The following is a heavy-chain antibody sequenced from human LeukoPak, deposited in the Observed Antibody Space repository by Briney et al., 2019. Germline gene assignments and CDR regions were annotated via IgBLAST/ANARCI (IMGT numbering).Heavy chain of an antibody. CDR3: ASGRHYNSDYFNY. D-gene: IGHD5-24*01. J-gene: IGHJ4*02. V-gene: IGHV1-69*04. Sequence: ASVKVSCKASGGTFSSYAISWVRQAPGQGLEWMGRIIPILGIANYAQKFQGRVTITADKSTSTAYMELSSLRSEDTAVYYCASGRHYNSDYFNYWGQGTLVTVSS. CDR2: IIPILGIA. CDR1: GGTFSSYA.